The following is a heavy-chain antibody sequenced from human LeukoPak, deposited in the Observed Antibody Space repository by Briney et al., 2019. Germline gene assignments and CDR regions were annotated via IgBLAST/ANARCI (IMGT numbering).Heavy chain of an antibody. Sequence: GGSLRLSCAASGFTFSNYAIYWVRQAPGKGLEWVAVISYDGRNKYYADSVKGRFTISRDDSKNTLYLQMNSLRAEDTAAYYCARDRTTAARLYYFDYWGQGTLVTVSS. J-gene: IGHJ4*02. D-gene: IGHD6-25*01. CDR2: ISYDGRNK. V-gene: IGHV3-30-3*01. CDR1: GFTFSNYA. CDR3: ARDRTTAARLYYFDY.